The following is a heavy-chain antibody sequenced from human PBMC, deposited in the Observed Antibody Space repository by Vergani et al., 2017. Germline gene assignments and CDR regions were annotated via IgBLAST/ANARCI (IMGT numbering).Heavy chain of an antibody. CDR1: GGTFSSYA. D-gene: IGHD3-16*02. J-gene: IGHJ4*02. CDR2: IIPIFGTA. Sequence: QVQLVQSGAEVKKPGSSVKVSCKASGGTFSSYAISWVRQAPGQGLEWMGGIIPIFGTANYVQKFQGRVTITADESTSSAYMELSSLRSVDTAVYYRAGGSITFGGVICISYWGQGTLVTVSS. CDR3: AGGSITFGGVICISY. V-gene: IGHV1-69*12.